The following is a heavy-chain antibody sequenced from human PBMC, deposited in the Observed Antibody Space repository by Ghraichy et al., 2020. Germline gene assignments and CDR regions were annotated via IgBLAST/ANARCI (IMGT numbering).Heavy chain of an antibody. J-gene: IGHJ4*02. Sequence: SETLSLTCAVYGGSIAGYYWSWIRQSPGRGLEWVGEFNYVGSTIYNPSLDSRLLISLDMSRNQFSLKLTSVAAADTAVYYCARGRYCGGGACYPRPSNFDFWGRGILVTVSS. CDR2: FNYVGST. CDR1: GGSIAGYY. V-gene: IGHV4-34*01. D-gene: IGHD2-15*01. CDR3: ARGRYCGGGACYPRPSNFDF.